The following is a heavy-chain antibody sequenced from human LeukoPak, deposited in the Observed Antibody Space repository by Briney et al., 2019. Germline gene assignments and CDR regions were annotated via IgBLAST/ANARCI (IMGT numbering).Heavy chain of an antibody. D-gene: IGHD6-19*01. CDR3: ARAYKDRSLAGKKEFFQH. Sequence: GGSLRLSCAASGFTFSSYAMRWVRQAPGKGLEWVAVISYDGSNKYYADSVKGRFTISRDNSKNTLYLQMNSLRAEDTALYYCARAYKDRSLAGKKEFFQHWGQGTLVTVSS. V-gene: IGHV3-30*04. CDR1: GFTFSSYA. J-gene: IGHJ1*01. CDR2: ISYDGSNK.